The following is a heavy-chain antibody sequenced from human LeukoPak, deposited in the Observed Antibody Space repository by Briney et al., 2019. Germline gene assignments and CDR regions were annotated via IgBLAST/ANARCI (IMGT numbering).Heavy chain of an antibody. V-gene: IGHV4-39*01. J-gene: IGHJ6*03. Sequence: PSETLSLTCAVSGGSMSTRNYYWGWIRQPPGKGLEWIGEINHSGSINNNPSLKSRVTISVDTSKNQFSLKLSSVTAADTAVYYCARQAPQTLSLSYSRYYYYYYMDVWGKGTTVTISS. D-gene: IGHD6-13*01. CDR1: GGSMSTRNYY. CDR3: ARQAPQTLSLSYSRYYYYYYMDV. CDR2: INHSGSI.